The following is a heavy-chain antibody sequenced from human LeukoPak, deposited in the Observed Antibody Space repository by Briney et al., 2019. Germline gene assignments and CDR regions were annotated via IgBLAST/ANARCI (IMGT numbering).Heavy chain of an antibody. Sequence: PSETLSVTCAVSAYSVSSGFYWGWIRQPPGKGLEWIGTIYHSGSTYYNPSLKSRVTISVDTSKNQFSLKLSSVTAADTAVYYCARAQGRGYSADYWGQGTLVTVSS. V-gene: IGHV4-38-2*01. J-gene: IGHJ4*02. D-gene: IGHD5-18*01. CDR1: AYSVSSGFY. CDR3: ARAQGRGYSADY. CDR2: IYHSGST.